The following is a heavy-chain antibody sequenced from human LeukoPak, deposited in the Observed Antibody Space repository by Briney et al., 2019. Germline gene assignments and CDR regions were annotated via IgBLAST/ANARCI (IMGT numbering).Heavy chain of an antibody. J-gene: IGHJ4*02. CDR1: GFTFDDYA. Sequence: GGSLRLSCAASGFTFDDYAMHWVRQAPGKGLEWVSGISWNSGTIGYADSVKGRFTISRDNAKNSLYLQMNSLRAEDTAVYYCARCPSYYYDSSGYYYKPLYYFDYWGQGTLVTVSS. D-gene: IGHD3-22*01. CDR3: ARCPSYYYDSSGYYYKPLYYFDY. CDR2: ISWNSGTI. V-gene: IGHV3-9*01.